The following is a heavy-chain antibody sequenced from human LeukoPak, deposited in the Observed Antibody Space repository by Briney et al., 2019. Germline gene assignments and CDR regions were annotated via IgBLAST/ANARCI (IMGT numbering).Heavy chain of an antibody. CDR2: ISGSGGST. V-gene: IGHV3-23*01. J-gene: IGHJ6*01. D-gene: IGHD1-1*01. Sequence: GGSLTLSCAASGLTFSSYAMSWVRHSRGKGREWVSAISGSGGSTYYAASVKPRYPISRENPKNTLYVQMKSLRAEDTAVYYCAKEENGYYGMDVWGQGATVTVSS. CDR1: GLTFSSYA. CDR3: AKEENGYYGMDV.